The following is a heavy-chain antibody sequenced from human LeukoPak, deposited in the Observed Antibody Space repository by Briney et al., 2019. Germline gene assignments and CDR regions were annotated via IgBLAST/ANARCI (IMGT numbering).Heavy chain of an antibody. CDR3: ARHSIQLWFRYFDY. V-gene: IGHV4-39*01. D-gene: IGHD5-18*01. CDR2: IYYSGST. CDR1: GGSISSSSYY. Sequence: SETLSLTCTVSGGSISSSSYYWGWIRQPPGKGLEWIGSIYYSGSTYYNPSLKSRVTISVDTSKNQFSLKLSSVTAADTAVYYCARHSIQLWFRYFDYWGQGTLVTVSS. J-gene: IGHJ4*02.